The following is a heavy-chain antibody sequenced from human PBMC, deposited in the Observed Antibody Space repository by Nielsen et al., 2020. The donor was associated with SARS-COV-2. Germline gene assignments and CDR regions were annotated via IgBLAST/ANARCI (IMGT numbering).Heavy chain of an antibody. J-gene: IGHJ6*02. CDR2: IYPGDSDT. D-gene: IGHD6-13*01. CDR3: ARLGSSSSWDGYYYYYGMDV. Sequence: ERQMPGKGLGWVGIIYPGDSDTRYSPPFQGQVTISADKSISTAYLQRNSLKTSDTAMYYWARLGSSSSWDGYYYYYGMDVWGQGTTVTVSS. V-gene: IGHV5-51*01.